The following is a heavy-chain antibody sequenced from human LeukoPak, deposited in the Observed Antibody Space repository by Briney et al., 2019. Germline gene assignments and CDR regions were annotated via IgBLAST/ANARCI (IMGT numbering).Heavy chain of an antibody. V-gene: IGHV4-59*01. J-gene: IGHJ4*01. Sequence: SQTLSLTCSVSGGSISSYYWSSIRQPAGKGLEWIGHVDYSGSNNYNPSLRSRVSMSVDTSKNHFSLHLSSVLAADTAVYFCARVRKEGPYSSAGDFDYWGHGILVTVSS. CDR2: VDYSGSN. CDR1: GGSISSYY. CDR3: ARVRKEGPYSSAGDFDY. D-gene: IGHD6-25*01.